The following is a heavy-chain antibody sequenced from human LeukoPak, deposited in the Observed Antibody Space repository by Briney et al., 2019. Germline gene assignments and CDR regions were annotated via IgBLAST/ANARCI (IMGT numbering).Heavy chain of an antibody. Sequence: SETLSLTCTVSDYSINSNYYWSWIRQPAGKGLEWIGRIYTSGSTNYNPSLKSRVTMSVDTSKNQFSLKLSSVTAADTAVYYCARVRGSSGWYLRNYYMDVWGKGTTVTISS. V-gene: IGHV4-4*07. CDR3: ARVRGSSGWYLRNYYMDV. CDR2: IYTSGST. J-gene: IGHJ6*03. CDR1: DYSINSNYY. D-gene: IGHD6-19*01.